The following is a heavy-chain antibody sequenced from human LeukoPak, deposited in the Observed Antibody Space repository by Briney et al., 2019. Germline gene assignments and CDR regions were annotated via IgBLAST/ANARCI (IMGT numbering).Heavy chain of an antibody. CDR2: MSSGGTYI. V-gene: IGHV3-21*01. Sequence: PGGSLRLSCAASGFTFSSYSMTWVRQAPGKGLEWISSMSSGGTYIYYADSVRGRFTISRDNAKNSLYLLMNSLRAEDTAVYYCARDRPTGAPRLFVVQWGQGTLVTVSS. CDR1: GFTFSSYS. J-gene: IGHJ4*02. D-gene: IGHD3-3*01. CDR3: ARDRPTGAPRLFVVQ.